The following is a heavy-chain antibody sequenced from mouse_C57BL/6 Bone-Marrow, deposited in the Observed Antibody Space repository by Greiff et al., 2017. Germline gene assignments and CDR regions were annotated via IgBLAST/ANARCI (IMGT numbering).Heavy chain of an antibody. D-gene: IGHD1-1*01. CDR1: GYTFTSYW. Sequence: QVQLQQSGAELVKPGASVKLSCKASGYTFTSYWMHWVKQRPGQGLEWIGMIHPNSGSTNYNEKFKSKATLTVDKSSSTAYMQLSSLSSEDSAVYYCAREGTVVAMDWYFDVWGTGTTVTVSS. J-gene: IGHJ1*03. CDR2: IHPNSGST. CDR3: AREGTVVAMDWYFDV. V-gene: IGHV1-64*01.